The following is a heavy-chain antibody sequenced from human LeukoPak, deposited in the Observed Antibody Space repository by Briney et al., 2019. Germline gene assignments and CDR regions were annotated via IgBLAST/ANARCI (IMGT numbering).Heavy chain of an antibody. J-gene: IGHJ5*02. D-gene: IGHD3-3*01. CDR3: ARDFGVIRRS. Sequence: GGSLRLSCAASGFTFTNYAMNWVRQAPEKGLEWVSTIHGGGDVTYYADSVKGRFTISRDDSKNTLFLQMSSLRPEDTAVYYCARDFGVIRRSWGQGTLVSVSS. CDR2: IHGGGDVT. V-gene: IGHV3-23*01. CDR1: GFTFTNYA.